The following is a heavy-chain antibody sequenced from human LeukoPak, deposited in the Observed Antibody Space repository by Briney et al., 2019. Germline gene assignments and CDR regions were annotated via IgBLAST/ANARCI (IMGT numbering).Heavy chain of an antibody. CDR1: GFTFSSYS. V-gene: IGHV3-48*01. J-gene: IGHJ4*02. CDR2: ISSSSSTI. CDR3: AREQDLDY. Sequence: GGSLRLPCAASGFTFSSYSMNWVRQAPGEGLEWVSYISSSSSTIYYADSVKGRFTISRDNAKNSLYLQMNSLRAEDTGVYYCAREQDLDYWGQGTLVTVSS.